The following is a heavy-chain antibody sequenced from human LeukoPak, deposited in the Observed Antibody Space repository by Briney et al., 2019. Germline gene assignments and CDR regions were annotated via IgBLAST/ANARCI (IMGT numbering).Heavy chain of an antibody. J-gene: IGHJ4*02. CDR1: SGPISSVGYS. D-gene: IGHD3-10*01. Sequence: SQTLSLTCAVSSGPISSVGYSWGRIRQPPGKGLGWIGYIYHSGSTYYNPSLKSRVAISVDRTNNQFSMKLSSVTAADTAVYYCAREPDYGSGSPTVGYFDYWGQGTLVTVS. CDR2: IYHSGST. CDR3: AREPDYGSGSPTVGYFDY. V-gene: IGHV4-30-2*01.